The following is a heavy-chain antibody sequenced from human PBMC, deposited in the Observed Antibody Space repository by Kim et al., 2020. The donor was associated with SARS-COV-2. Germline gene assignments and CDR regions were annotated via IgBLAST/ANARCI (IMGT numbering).Heavy chain of an antibody. D-gene: IGHD3-3*01. CDR3: ARSRGHYSTSSNFDY. CDR2: IFHSAST. V-gene: IGHV4-59*01. CDR1: ASSLSSYY. J-gene: IGHJ4*02. Sequence: SETLSLTCTVSASSLSSYYWSWIRHPPGKGLKRVGCIFHSASTNYNPSLESRATISVDTSNNQFSLNLISVTTADTAVYYCARSRGHYSTSSNFDYWGQG.